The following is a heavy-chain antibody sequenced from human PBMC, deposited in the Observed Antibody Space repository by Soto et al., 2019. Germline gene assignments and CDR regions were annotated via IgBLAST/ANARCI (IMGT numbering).Heavy chain of an antibody. CDR2: ISDYNGNT. V-gene: IGHV1-18*04. CDR1: DSTSHRPG. Sequence: ASVNDSCNASDSTSHRPGIRCVRQALGQGLEWMGWISDYNGNTNYAQKLQGRVTMTTDTSTSTAYMELRSMRSDDTAVYYCARDSVVVPAASLDYWGQGTLVTVSS. D-gene: IGHD2-2*01. CDR3: ARDSVVVPAASLDY. J-gene: IGHJ4*02.